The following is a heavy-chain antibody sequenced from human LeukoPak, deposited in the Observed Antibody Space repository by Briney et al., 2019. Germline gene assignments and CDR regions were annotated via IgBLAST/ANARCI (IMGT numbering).Heavy chain of an antibody. CDR3: ARSHYYDSSGSDY. J-gene: IGHJ4*02. Sequence: PGGSLRLSCAASGFTFSSYAMHWVRQAPGKGLEWVAVISYDGSNKYYADSVKGRLTISRDNSKNTLYLQMNSLRAEDTAVYYCARSHYYDSSGSDYWGQGTLVTVSS. D-gene: IGHD3-22*01. CDR1: GFTFSSYA. V-gene: IGHV3-30-3*01. CDR2: ISYDGSNK.